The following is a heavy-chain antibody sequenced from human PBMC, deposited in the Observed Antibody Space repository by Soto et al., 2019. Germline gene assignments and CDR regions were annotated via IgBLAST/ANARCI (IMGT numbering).Heavy chain of an antibody. J-gene: IGHJ5*02. D-gene: IGHD1-1*01. Sequence: VSCKVSGYTLTELSMHWVRQAPGKGLEWMGGFDPEDGETIYAQKFQGRVTMTEDTSTDTAYMELSSLRSEDTAVYYCATPTTGTTGASWFDPWGQGTLVTVSS. CDR3: ATPTTGTTGASWFDP. V-gene: IGHV1-24*01. CDR1: GYTLTELS. CDR2: FDPEDGET.